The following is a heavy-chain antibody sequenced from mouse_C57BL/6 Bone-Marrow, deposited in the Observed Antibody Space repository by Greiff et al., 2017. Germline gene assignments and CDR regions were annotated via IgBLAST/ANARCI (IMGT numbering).Heavy chain of an antibody. J-gene: IGHJ3*01. CDR1: GYTFPSYW. Sequence: QVPLQQSGAELVKPGASVKLSCKASGYTFPSYWITWVKQRPGQGLEWIGDIYPGSGSTNYNEKFKSKATLTVDTSSSTAYMQLSSLTSEESAVYYCARGGIYYGNYGFAYWGQGTLVTVSA. V-gene: IGHV1-55*01. D-gene: IGHD2-1*01. CDR2: IYPGSGST. CDR3: ARGGIYYGNYGFAY.